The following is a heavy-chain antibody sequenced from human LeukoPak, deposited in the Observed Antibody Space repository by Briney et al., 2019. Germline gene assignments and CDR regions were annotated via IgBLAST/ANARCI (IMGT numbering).Heavy chain of an antibody. V-gene: IGHV3-21*01. CDR1: GFTFSSYS. CDR3: ARGPGVVTTG. Sequence: GGSLRLSCAASGFTFSSYSMNWVRQAPGKGLEWVSSISSSSSYVYYADSVKGRFTISRDNAKNSLYLQMNSLRAEDTAVYYCARGPGVVTTGWGQGTLVTVSS. J-gene: IGHJ4*02. CDR2: ISSSSSYV. D-gene: IGHD2-21*02.